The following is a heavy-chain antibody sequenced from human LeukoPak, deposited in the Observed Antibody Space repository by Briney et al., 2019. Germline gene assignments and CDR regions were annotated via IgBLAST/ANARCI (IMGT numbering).Heavy chain of an antibody. CDR3: ARDPADFWSGYSASGFDY. J-gene: IGHJ4*02. CDR1: GFTFSSYW. V-gene: IGHV3-74*01. Sequence: GGSLRLSCAASGFTFSSYWMHWVRQAPGKGLVWVSRSNSDGSCTSYADAVKGRFTISRDNAKNTLYLQMTSQRAEDTAVYYCARDPADFWSGYSASGFDYWGQGNLVTVSS. D-gene: IGHD3-3*01. CDR2: SNSDGSCT.